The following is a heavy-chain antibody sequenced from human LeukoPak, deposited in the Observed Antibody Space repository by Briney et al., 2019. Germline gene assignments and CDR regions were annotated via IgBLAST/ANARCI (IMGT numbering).Heavy chain of an antibody. V-gene: IGHV3-23*01. D-gene: IGHD3-22*01. Sequence: PGGSLRLSCAASGFTFDDYAMHWVRQAPGKGLEWVSAISGSGGSTYYADSVKGRFTISRDNSKNTLYLQMNSLRAEDTAVYYCAKVPPRNYYDSSGYYSYYFDYWGQGTLVTVSS. J-gene: IGHJ4*02. CDR3: AKVPPRNYYDSSGYYSYYFDY. CDR1: GFTFDDYA. CDR2: ISGSGGST.